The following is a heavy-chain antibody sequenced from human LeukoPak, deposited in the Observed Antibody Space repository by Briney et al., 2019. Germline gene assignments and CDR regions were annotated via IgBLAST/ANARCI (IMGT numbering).Heavy chain of an antibody. CDR1: GFTFSSYA. Sequence: PGRSLRPSCAASGFTFSSYAMHWVRQAPGKGLEWVAVISYDGSNKYYADSVKGRFTISRDNSKNTLYLQMNSLRAEDTAVYYCAAISLMSYWGQGTLVTVSS. D-gene: IGHD2-21*01. CDR2: ISYDGSNK. CDR3: AAISLMSY. J-gene: IGHJ4*02. V-gene: IGHV3-30*01.